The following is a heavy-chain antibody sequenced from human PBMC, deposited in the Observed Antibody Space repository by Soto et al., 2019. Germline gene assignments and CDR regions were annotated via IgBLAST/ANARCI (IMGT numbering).Heavy chain of an antibody. CDR3: ARRGQQANY. CDR2: ITGSSSTT. Sequence: EVQLVESEGSLVQPGGSLIITCAASGFTFSNYGMNWVRQAPGKGLEWVSYITGSSSTTYYADSVKGRFTISRDNAKNSLDLQMNSLRAEDTAVYYCARRGQQANYWGQGTLVTVSS. J-gene: IGHJ4*02. V-gene: IGHV3-48*01. D-gene: IGHD6-13*01. CDR1: GFTFSNYG.